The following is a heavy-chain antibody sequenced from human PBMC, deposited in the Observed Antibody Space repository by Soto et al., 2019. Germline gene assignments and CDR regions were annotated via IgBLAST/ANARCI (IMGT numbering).Heavy chain of an antibody. D-gene: IGHD3-9*01. CDR2: IKQDGSEK. V-gene: IGHV3-7*04. J-gene: IGHJ6*02. CDR1: GFTFSSYW. CDR3: ARDLDILTGYHGMDV. Sequence: QLGGSLRLSCAASGFTFSSYWMNWARQAPGKGLEWVANIKQDGSEKYYVDSVKGRFTISRDNAKNSLHLQMNSLRAEDTAVYYCARDLDILTGYHGMDVWGQGTTVTVSS.